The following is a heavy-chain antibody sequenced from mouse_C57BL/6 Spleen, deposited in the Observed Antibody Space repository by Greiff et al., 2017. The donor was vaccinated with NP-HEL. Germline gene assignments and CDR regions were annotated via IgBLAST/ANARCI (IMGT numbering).Heavy chain of an antibody. CDR3: ARRGYGNFYAMDY. J-gene: IGHJ4*01. CDR1: GFTFSDYY. D-gene: IGHD2-1*01. V-gene: IGHV5-16*02. CDR2: INYDGSST. Sequence: EVQRVESEGGLVQPGSSMKLSCTASGFTFSDYYMAWVRQVPEKGLEWVANINYDGSSTYYLDSLKSRFIISRDNAKYILYLQMSSLKSEDTATYYCARRGYGNFYAMDYWGQGTSVTVSS.